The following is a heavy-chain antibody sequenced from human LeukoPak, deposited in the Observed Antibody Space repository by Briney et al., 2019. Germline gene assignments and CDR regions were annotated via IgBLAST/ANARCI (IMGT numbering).Heavy chain of an antibody. D-gene: IGHD6-13*01. V-gene: IGHV1-69*06. CDR2: IIPIFGTE. CDR1: GGTFNSYA. CDR3: ARVRSAAAPPTGPYYYYMDV. J-gene: IGHJ6*03. Sequence: SVKVSCKASGGTFNSYAISWVRQPPGQGHESGGGIIPIFGTENYAQKFQVKVTITADKSTSTAYMERSSLRSEDTAVYYCARVRSAAAPPTGPYYYYMDVWGKGTTVTVSS.